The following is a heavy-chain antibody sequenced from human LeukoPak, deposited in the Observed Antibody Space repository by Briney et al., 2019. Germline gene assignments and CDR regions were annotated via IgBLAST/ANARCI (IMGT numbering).Heavy chain of an antibody. Sequence: GGSLRLSCAASGFTFSDYYMSWIRQAPGKGLEWVSYISSSGSTIYYADSVKGRYTISRDNAKNSLYLQMNSLRAEDTAVYYCARDGSERWPQYYFDYWGQGTLVTVSS. D-gene: IGHD1-26*01. CDR1: GFTFSDYY. J-gene: IGHJ4*02. CDR2: ISSSGSTI. V-gene: IGHV3-11*01. CDR3: ARDGSERWPQYYFDY.